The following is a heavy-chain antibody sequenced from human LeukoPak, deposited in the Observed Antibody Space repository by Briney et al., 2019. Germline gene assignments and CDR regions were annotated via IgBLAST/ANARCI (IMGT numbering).Heavy chain of an antibody. CDR1: GYTFTSYY. J-gene: IGHJ1*01. D-gene: IGHD3-22*01. CDR3: ARDGVGYYDSSGYYYFQH. V-gene: IGHV1-2*02. CDR2: INPNSGGT. Sequence: ASVKVSCKASGYTFTSYYMHWVRQAPGQGLEWMGWINPNSGGTNYAQKFQGRVTMTRDTSISTAYMELRRLRSDDTAVYYCARDGVGYYDSSGYYYFQHWGQGTLVTVSS.